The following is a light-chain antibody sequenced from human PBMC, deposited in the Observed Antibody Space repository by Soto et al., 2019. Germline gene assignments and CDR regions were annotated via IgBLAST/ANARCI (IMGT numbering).Light chain of an antibody. V-gene: IGLV2-14*01. CDR1: SSDGHDYNS. CDR3: RSYKRSNTLVV. J-gene: IGLJ2*01. Sequence: QSALTQPASVSGYPGQSIPISCPGTSSDGHDYNSVFWFQQHPGKAPKVMTYEVSNRPSGVSNPFSGSKSGNTASLTISGLQAEDGADYYSRSYKRSNTLVVFGGGTKLTVL. CDR2: EVS.